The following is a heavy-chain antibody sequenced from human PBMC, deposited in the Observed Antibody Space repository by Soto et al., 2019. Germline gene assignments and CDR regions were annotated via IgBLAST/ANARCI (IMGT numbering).Heavy chain of an antibody. J-gene: IGHJ5*02. D-gene: IGHD3-10*01. CDR3: ASSTMVRGVISNWFDP. V-gene: IGHV1-18*01. CDR1: GYTFTSYG. Sequence: ASVKVSCKASGYTFTSYGISWVRQAPGQGLEWMGWISAYNGNTNYAQKLQGRVTMTTDTSTSTAYMELRSLRSDDTAVYYCASSTMVRGVISNWFDPWGQGTLVTVS. CDR2: ISAYNGNT.